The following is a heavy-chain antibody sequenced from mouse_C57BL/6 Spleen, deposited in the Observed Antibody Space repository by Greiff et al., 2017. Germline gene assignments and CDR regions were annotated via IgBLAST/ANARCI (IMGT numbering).Heavy chain of an antibody. CDR1: GYTFTGYW. CDR2: ILPESGST. V-gene: IGHV1-9*01. CDR3: SITLVDWYFDV. Sequence: VQLQQSGAELMKPGASVKLSCKATGYTFTGYWIEWVKQRPGHGLAWIGEILPESGSTNSNERFKGKATFTTDTSSNTAYMQLSSLTTEDSAIYYCSITLVDWYFDVWVTGTTVTVSS. J-gene: IGHJ1*03. D-gene: IGHD6-2*01.